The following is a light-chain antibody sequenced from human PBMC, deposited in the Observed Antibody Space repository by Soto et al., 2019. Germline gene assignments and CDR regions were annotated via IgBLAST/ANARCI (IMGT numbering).Light chain of an antibody. Sequence: TVMTQSPGTLSMSPGERATLSCRASQSVGNRLAWYQQKTGQALRLLIYRAFIRATGVPVRFSGSGFGTEFTLTISSLQSEDLALYYCQQYYHWPPDTCGQGTKLEIK. CDR1: QSVGNR. V-gene: IGKV3-15*01. CDR2: RAF. CDR3: QQYYHWPPDT. J-gene: IGKJ2*01.